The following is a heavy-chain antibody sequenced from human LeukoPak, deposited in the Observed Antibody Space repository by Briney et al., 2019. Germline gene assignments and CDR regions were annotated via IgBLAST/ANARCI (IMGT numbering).Heavy chain of an antibody. CDR1: GGSISSSSYY. CDR2: IYYSGST. V-gene: IGHV4-39*01. Sequence: SETLSLTCTVSGGSISSSSYYWGWIRQPPGKGLEWIGSIYYSGSTYYNPSLKSRVTISVDTSKNQFSLKLSSVTAADTAVYYCARQDYGDYYFDYWGQGTLVTVSS. CDR3: ARQDYGDYYFDY. J-gene: IGHJ4*02. D-gene: IGHD4-17*01.